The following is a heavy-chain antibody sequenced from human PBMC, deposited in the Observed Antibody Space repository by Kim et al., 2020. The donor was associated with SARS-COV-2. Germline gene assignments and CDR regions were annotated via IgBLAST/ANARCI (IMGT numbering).Heavy chain of an antibody. CDR3: AKSISGSPALDV. J-gene: IGHJ6*02. Sequence: GGSLRLSCGASGFTFRSYWMYWVRQAPGKGLVWVSRIKSDAISTGYADSVKGRFTISRDNAENTLYLEMNSLRAEDTAVYYCAKSISGSPALDVWGQGTTVTVSS. CDR1: GFTFRSYW. CDR2: IKSDAIST. D-gene: IGHD6-19*01. V-gene: IGHV3-74*01.